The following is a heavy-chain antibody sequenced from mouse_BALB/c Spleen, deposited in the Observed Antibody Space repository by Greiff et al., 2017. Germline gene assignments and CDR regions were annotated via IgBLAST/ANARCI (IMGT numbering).Heavy chain of an antibody. J-gene: IGHJ4*01. V-gene: IGHV1-81*01. CDR1: GYTFTDYV. D-gene: IGHD2-4*01. CDR3: ARGGLDDYGYYAMDY. CDR2: IYPGSGST. Sequence: VQLQESGPELVKPGASVKLSCKASGYTFTDYVISWVKQRTGQGLEWIGEIYPGSGSTYYNEKFKGKATLTADKSSNTAYMQLSSLTSEDSAVYYCARGGLDDYGYYAMDYWGQGTSVTVSA.